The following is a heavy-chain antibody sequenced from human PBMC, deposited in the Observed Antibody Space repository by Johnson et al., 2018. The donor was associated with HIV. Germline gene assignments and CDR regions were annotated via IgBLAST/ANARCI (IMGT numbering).Heavy chain of an antibody. V-gene: IGHV3-53*01. Sequence: VQLVESGGGLVKPGGSLRLSCAASGFTVSSTYMSWVRQAPGKGLEWLSVLYSDGRTYYADSVQGRFTISRDGSKNTLFLQMNSLRAEDTAVYYCARRCSSSSCSHGAFDIWGQGTVVTVSS. CDR2: LYSDGRT. J-gene: IGHJ3*02. D-gene: IGHD2-2*01. CDR3: ARRCSSSSCSHGAFDI. CDR1: GFTVSSTY.